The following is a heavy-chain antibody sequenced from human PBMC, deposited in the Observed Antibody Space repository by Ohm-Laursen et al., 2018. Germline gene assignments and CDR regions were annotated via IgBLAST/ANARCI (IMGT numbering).Heavy chain of an antibody. D-gene: IGHD3-22*01. V-gene: IGHV3-74*01. J-gene: IGHJ4*02. Sequence: SLRLSCAASGFTFSTCAMNWVRQAPGKGLVWVSRINSDGSSTSYADSVKGRFTISRDNAKNTLYLQMNSLRAEDTALYYCARDYDSSGSLDYWGQGTLVTVSS. CDR3: ARDYDSSGSLDY. CDR1: GFTFSTCA. CDR2: INSDGSST.